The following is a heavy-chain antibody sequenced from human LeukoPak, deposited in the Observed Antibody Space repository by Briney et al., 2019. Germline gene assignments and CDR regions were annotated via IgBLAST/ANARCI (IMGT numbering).Heavy chain of an antibody. J-gene: IGHJ4*02. Sequence: GGSLRLSCAASGFTFSSYAMHWVRQAPGKGLEWVAVISYDGGNKYYADSVKGRFTISRDNSKNTLYLQMNSLRAEDTAVYYCARGGHDYSNYVPYYFDYWGQGTLVTVSS. V-gene: IGHV3-30*01. CDR2: ISYDGGNK. D-gene: IGHD4-11*01. CDR3: ARGGHDYSNYVPYYFDY. CDR1: GFTFSSYA.